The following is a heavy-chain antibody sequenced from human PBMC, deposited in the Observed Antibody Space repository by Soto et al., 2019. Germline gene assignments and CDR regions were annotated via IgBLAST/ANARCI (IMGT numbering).Heavy chain of an antibody. J-gene: IGHJ4*02. V-gene: IGHV1-8*01. CDR3: ARAVAVAADFDY. CDR2: MNPNSGNT. CDR1: GYTFTSYD. D-gene: IGHD6-19*01. Sequence: GASVKVSWKASGYTFTSYDINWVRQATGQGLEWMGWMNPNSGNTGYAQKFQGRVTITRDTSASTAYMELSSLRSEDTAVYYCARAVAVAADFDYWGQGTLVTVSS.